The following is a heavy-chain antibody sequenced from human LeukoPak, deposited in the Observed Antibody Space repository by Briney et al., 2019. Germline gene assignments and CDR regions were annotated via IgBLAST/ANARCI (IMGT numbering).Heavy chain of an antibody. D-gene: IGHD5-12*01. Sequence: SETLSLTCTLSGGSISTYYRSWIRQPPGKGLEWIGYIYHSGSTNYNPSLKSRVTISVDTSKNQFSLKLSSVTAADTAVYYCARGGGYASPIGYRGQGALVTVSS. CDR1: GGSISTYY. J-gene: IGHJ4*02. CDR3: ARGGGYASPIGY. V-gene: IGHV4-59*01. CDR2: IYHSGST.